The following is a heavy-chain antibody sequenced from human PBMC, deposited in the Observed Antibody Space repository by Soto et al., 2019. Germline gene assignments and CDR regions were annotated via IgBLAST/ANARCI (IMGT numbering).Heavy chain of an antibody. CDR2: VSGSGGNT. CDR3: AKEGSYGDAAPFDY. CDR1: GFTFSSYA. D-gene: IGHD4-17*01. V-gene: IGHV3-23*01. Sequence: GGSLRLSCAASGFTFSSYAMSWVRQAPGKGLEWVSGVSGSGGNTYYADSVKGRFTVSRDNSKSTLYLQINSLRAEDTAVYYCAKEGSYGDAAPFDYWGQGTLVTAAS. J-gene: IGHJ4*02.